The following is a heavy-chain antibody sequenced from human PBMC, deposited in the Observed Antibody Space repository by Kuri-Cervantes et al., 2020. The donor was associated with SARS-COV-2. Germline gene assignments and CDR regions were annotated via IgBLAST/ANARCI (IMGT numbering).Heavy chain of an antibody. Sequence: GGSLRLSRVASGFTFSSYAMSWVRQAPGKGLEWVSAISGSGGSTYYADSVKGRFTISRDNSKNTLYLQMNSLRAEDTAVYDCAKMSDFWSGCYFPKGVDYWGQGTLVTVSS. CDR1: GFTFSSYA. CDR2: ISGSGGST. V-gene: IGHV3-23*01. D-gene: IGHD3-3*01. J-gene: IGHJ4*02. CDR3: AKMSDFWSGCYFPKGVDY.